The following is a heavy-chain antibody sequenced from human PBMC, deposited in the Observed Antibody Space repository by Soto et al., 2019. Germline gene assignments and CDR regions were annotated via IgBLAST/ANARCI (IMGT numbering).Heavy chain of an antibody. D-gene: IGHD5-18*01. V-gene: IGHV1-8*01. CDR1: GYNFSAYY. Sequence: QVQLVQSGAEVKKPGASVKVSCQTSGYNFSAYYFNWVRQAAGQGPEWMGWLNPRNGQTGYVQKLRGRVTMTRDTSIATVYLELRRLTSEDTAIYFCARETDTSMVDYWGQGTLVTVSS. CDR3: ARETDTSMVDY. CDR2: LNPRNGQT. J-gene: IGHJ4*02.